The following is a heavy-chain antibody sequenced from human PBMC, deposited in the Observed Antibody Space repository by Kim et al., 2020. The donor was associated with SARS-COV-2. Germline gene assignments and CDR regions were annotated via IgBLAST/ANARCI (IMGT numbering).Heavy chain of an antibody. D-gene: IGHD1-1*01. Sequence: NKEYSQKFRDRLTITRDTSASTVYMELSSLRSEDTAVYYCAKGFGDDRSYWGQGTLVTVSS. V-gene: IGHV1-3*01. CDR2: NK. CDR3: AKGFGDDRSY. J-gene: IGHJ4*02.